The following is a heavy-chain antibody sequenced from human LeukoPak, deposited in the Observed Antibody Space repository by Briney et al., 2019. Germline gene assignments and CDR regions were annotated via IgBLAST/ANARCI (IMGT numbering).Heavy chain of an antibody. CDR3: ARRGFGELLNYYYGMDV. D-gene: IGHD3-10*01. CDR2: INHSGST. V-gene: IGHV4-34*01. Sequence: PSETLSLPCAVYGGSFSGYYWSWIRQPPGKGLEWIGEINHSGSTNYNPSLKSRVTISVDTSKNQFSLKLSSVTAADTAVYYCARRGFGELLNYYYGMDVWGKGTTVTVSS. CDR1: GGSFSGYY. J-gene: IGHJ6*04.